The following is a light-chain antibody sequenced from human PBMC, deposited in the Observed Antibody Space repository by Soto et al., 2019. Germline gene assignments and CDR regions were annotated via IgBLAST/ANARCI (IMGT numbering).Light chain of an antibody. Sequence: QSALTQPRSVSGSPGQSVTISCTGTSSDIGGYNYVSWYQQHPGKAPKLMIYDVSKRPSGVPDRFFGSKSGYTASLTISGLQTEDEADYYCCSFAGSLWVFGGGTKLTVL. CDR3: CSFAGSLWV. CDR2: DVS. V-gene: IGLV2-11*01. CDR1: SSDIGGYNY. J-gene: IGLJ3*02.